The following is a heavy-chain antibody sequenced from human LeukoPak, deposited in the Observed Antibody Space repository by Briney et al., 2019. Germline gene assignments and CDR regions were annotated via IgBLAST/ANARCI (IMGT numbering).Heavy chain of an antibody. D-gene: IGHD3-22*01. J-gene: IGHJ4*02. V-gene: IGHV3-48*01. CDR1: GFTFSNNG. Sequence: GGSLRLSCAASGFTFSNNGMNWVRQAPGKGLEWVSYISSSSSTIYYADSVKGRFTISRDNAKNSLYLQMNSLRAEDTAVYYCAGTMNGYFDYWGQGTLVTVSS. CDR3: AGTMNGYFDY. CDR2: ISSSSSTI.